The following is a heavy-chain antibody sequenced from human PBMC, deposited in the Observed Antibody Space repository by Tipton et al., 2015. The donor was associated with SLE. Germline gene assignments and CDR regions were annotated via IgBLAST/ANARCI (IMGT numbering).Heavy chain of an antibody. Sequence: TLSLTCAVYGESFRGYYWTRIRQPPGNGLDWIGELNHGGSNNYNPSLNSRATISVYTSKNQFSLKLSTVTAPDTAVYYCARGLWNLAWLLPGFFDYWGQDALGTVST. J-gene: IGHJ4*02. CDR3: ARGLWNLAWLLPGFFDY. CDR2: LNHGGSN. CDR1: GESFRGYY. V-gene: IGHV4-34*01. D-gene: IGHD3-3*01.